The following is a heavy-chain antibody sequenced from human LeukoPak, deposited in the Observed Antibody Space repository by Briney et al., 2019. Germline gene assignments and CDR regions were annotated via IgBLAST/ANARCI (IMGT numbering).Heavy chain of an antibody. J-gene: IGHJ4*02. D-gene: IGHD6-19*01. CDR1: GFTFSDYY. CDR3: AGEGAQWLVPPYFDY. CDR2: ITNRGDTV. Sequence: GGSLRLSCAASGFTFSDYYMTWVRQAPGKGLEWLSYITNRGDTVFYADSVKGRFTISRDNSKNTLYLQMNSLRAEDTAVYYCAGEGAQWLVPPYFDYWGQGTLVTVSS. V-gene: IGHV3-11*04.